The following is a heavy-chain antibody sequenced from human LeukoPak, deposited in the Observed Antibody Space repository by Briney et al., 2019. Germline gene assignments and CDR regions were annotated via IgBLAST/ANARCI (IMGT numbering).Heavy chain of an antibody. D-gene: IGHD2-21*02. CDR2: ISYNSDTI. Sequence: GGSLRLSCAASGFTFDDYAMHWVRQAPGKGLEWVSGISYNSDTIAYADSVKGRFTISRDNAKNSLYLQLNSLRAEDTALYYCAKDYCGGDCYSGWYFDLWGRGTRVTVSS. V-gene: IGHV3-9*01. CDR1: GFTFDDYA. CDR3: AKDYCGGDCYSGWYFDL. J-gene: IGHJ2*01.